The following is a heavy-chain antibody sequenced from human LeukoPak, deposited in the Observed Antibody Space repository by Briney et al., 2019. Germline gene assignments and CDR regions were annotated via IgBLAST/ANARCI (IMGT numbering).Heavy chain of an antibody. CDR1: GGSFIGYY. V-gene: IGHV4-34*01. J-gene: IGHJ3*02. D-gene: IGHD1-26*01. CDR3: ARGGSGSYLDAFDI. Sequence: PSETLSLTCPVEGGSFIGYYWGWLRHLPWKVLEFIWEINHSVVTNYNPSLRSRVTISLDTPKNQFSLKLSSVTAADKGVYYCARGGSGSYLDAFDIWGQGTMVTVSS. CDR2: INHSVVT.